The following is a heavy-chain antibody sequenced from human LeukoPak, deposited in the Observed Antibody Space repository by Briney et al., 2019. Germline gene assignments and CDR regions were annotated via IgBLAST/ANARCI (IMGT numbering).Heavy chain of an antibody. V-gene: IGHV3-53*05. CDR2: IYSGGNT. CDR1: GFTVSSNY. Sequence: GGSLRLSCAASGFTVSSNYMSWVRQAPGKGLEWVSVIYSGGNTYYADSVKGRFTISRDNSKNTLYLQMNSLRPEDTAVFYCARGGDYRVYYHTMDVWGQGTTVTVSS. J-gene: IGHJ6*02. CDR3: ARGGDYRVYYHTMDV. D-gene: IGHD4-17*01.